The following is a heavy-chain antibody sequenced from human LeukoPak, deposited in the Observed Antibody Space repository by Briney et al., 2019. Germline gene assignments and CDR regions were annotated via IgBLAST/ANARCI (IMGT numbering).Heavy chain of an antibody. CDR3: AREPTSSSWYGYYYMDV. CDR1: GCTFTGYY. J-gene: IGHJ6*03. D-gene: IGHD6-13*01. V-gene: IGHV1-2*06. CDR2: INPNSGGT. Sequence: ASVKVSCKASGCTFTGYYMHWVRQAPGQGLEWMGRINPNSGGTNYAQKFQGRVTMTRDTSISIAYMELSRLRSDDTAVYYCAREPTSSSWYGYYYMDVWGKGTTVTVSS.